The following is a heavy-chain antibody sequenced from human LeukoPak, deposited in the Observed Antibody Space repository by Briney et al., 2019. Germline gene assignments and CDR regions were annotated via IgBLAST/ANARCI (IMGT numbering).Heavy chain of an antibody. J-gene: IGHJ1*01. CDR2: INHSGRP. Sequence: PSETLSLTCAVYGGSFSGYSWGWIRKPPGKGLEGFGEINHSGRPNYNPSLKSRVTISVDTSKNQFSLKLSSVTAADTAVYYCARGPSLRLVGRYCSSTSCSPSSEYFQHWGQGTLVTVSS. V-gene: IGHV4-34*01. D-gene: IGHD2-2*01. CDR1: GGSFSGYS. CDR3: ARGPSLRLVGRYCSSTSCSPSSEYFQH.